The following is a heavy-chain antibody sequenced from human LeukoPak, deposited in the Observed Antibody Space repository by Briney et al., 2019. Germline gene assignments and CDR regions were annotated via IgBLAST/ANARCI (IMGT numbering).Heavy chain of an antibody. D-gene: IGHD5-24*01. J-gene: IGHJ4*02. CDR3: ALEGDGYNLTGHDY. V-gene: IGHV4-34*01. CDR2: INHSGST. CDR1: GGSFSGYY. Sequence: PSETLSLTCAVYGGSFSGYYWSWIREPPGKGLEWIGEINHSGSTNYNPSLKSRATISVDTSKNQFSLKLSSVTAADTAVYYCALEGDGYNLTGHDYWGQGTLVTVSS.